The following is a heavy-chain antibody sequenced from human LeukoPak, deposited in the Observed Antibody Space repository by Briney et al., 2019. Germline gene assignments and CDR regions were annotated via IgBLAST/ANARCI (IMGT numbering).Heavy chain of an antibody. Sequence: GGSLRLSGAASGFSFSTYTMNWVRQAPGKGLEWVSAINGRGDSTFCADSVKGQFTISRDNSKSTVYLQMNSLRADDTAVYYCAKERQTGDYFTSDFWGQGTLVTVSS. J-gene: IGHJ4*02. V-gene: IGHV3-23*01. CDR3: AKERQTGDYFTSDF. D-gene: IGHD4-17*01. CDR1: GFSFSTYT. CDR2: INGRGDST.